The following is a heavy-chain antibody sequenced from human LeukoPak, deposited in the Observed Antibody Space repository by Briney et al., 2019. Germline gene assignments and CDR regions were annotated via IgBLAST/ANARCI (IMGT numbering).Heavy chain of an antibody. CDR2: IQYDGSNK. CDR1: EFTFSNYG. D-gene: IGHD3-10*01. Sequence: GGSLRLSCAASEFTFSNYGMHWVRQAPGKGLEWVAFIQYDGSNKYYGNSVKGRFTISRDTSKNTLYLQMNSLRAEDTAVYYCAKEHGSGSYFDYWGQGTMVTVSS. CDR3: AKEHGSGSYFDY. J-gene: IGHJ4*02. V-gene: IGHV3-30*02.